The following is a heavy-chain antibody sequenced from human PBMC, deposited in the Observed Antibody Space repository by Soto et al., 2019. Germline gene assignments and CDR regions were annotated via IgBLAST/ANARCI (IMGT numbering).Heavy chain of an antibody. D-gene: IGHD3-22*01. J-gene: IGHJ2*01. CDR2: LYWDDDK. Sequence: QITLKESGPTLVKPTQTLTLTCTFSGFSLSTSGVGVGWIRQPPGKALEWLALLYWDDDKRYSPPLTSRLTITNDPPKSQVVLTTTNMDPVDTAKYYCAHRPYYDSSGNWYFDLWGRGTLVTVSS. V-gene: IGHV2-5*02. CDR3: AHRPYYDSSGNWYFDL. CDR1: GFSLSTSGVG.